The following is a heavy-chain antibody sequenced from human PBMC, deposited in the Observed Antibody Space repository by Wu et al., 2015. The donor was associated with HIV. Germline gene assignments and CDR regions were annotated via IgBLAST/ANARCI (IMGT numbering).Heavy chain of an antibody. Sequence: QVQLVQSGAEVKKPGSSVKVSCTASGGTFSSYVINWVRQAPGQGLEWMGGIIPIFRTVNYAQKFQGRVTITTDESTNTVYMELSSLSSEDTAVYYCARDPSITVAGNFWYFDLWGRGSLVTVSS. D-gene: IGHD6-13*01. CDR3: ARDPSITVAGNFWYFDL. J-gene: IGHJ2*01. V-gene: IGHV1-69*01. CDR1: GGTFSSYV. CDR2: IIPIFRTV.